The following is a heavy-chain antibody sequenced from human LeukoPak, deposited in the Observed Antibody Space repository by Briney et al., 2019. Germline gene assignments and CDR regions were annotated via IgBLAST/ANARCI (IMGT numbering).Heavy chain of an antibody. J-gene: IGHJ4*02. CDR1: GFTFSSYG. CDR3: ARSGGRLYDY. D-gene: IGHD2-15*01. V-gene: IGHV3-30*03. Sequence: PGRSLRLSCAASGFTFSSYGMHWVRQAPGKGLEWVAVISYDGSNKYYANSVKGRFTISRDNAKNSLYLQMNSLRAEDTAVYYCARSGGRLYDYWGQGTLVTVSS. CDR2: ISYDGSNK.